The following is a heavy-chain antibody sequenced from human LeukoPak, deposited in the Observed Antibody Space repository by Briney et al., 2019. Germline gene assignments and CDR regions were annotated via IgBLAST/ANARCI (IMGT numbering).Heavy chain of an antibody. Sequence: SVKVSCKASGGTFSSYAISWVRQAPGQGPEWMGRITPILGIANYAQKFQGRVTITADKSTSTAYLELSSQRSEDTAVYYCARAPPDYGDYDNWFDPWGQGTLVTRSS. V-gene: IGHV1-69*04. CDR3: ARAPPDYGDYDNWFDP. J-gene: IGHJ5*02. D-gene: IGHD4-17*01. CDR1: GGTFSSYA. CDR2: ITPILGIA.